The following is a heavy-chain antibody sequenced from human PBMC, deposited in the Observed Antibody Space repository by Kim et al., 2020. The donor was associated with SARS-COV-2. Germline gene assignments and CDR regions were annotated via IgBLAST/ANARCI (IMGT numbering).Heavy chain of an antibody. J-gene: IGHJ4*02. V-gene: IGHV3-33*01. CDR2: IWYDGSNK. CDR1: GFTFSSYG. Sequence: GGSLRLSCAASGFTFSSYGMHWVRQAPGKGLEWVAVIWYDGSNKYYADSVKGRFTISRDNSKNTLYLQMNSLRAEDTAVYYCARGVSRRGPYCTNGVCYPDYWGQGTLVTVSS. D-gene: IGHD2-8*01. CDR3: ARGVSRRGPYCTNGVCYPDY.